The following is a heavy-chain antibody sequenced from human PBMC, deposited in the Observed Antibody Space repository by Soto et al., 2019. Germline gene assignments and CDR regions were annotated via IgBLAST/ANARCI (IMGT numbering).Heavy chain of an antibody. V-gene: IGHV5-51*01. CDR1: GYSFTSYW. CDR2: IYPGDSDT. J-gene: IGHJ6*02. Sequence: GESLKISCKGSGYSFTSYWIGWVRQMPGKGLEWMGIIYPGDSDTRYSPSFQGQVTISADKSISTAYLQWSSLKASDTAMYYCARPGAYCSSTSCHPDYYYYGMDVWGQGTTVTVSS. D-gene: IGHD2-2*01. CDR3: ARPGAYCSSTSCHPDYYYYGMDV.